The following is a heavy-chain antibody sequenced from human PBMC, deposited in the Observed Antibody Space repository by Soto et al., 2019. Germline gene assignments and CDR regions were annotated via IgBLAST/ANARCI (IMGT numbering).Heavy chain of an antibody. Sequence: QVQLQQWGAGLLKPSETLSLTCAVYGGSFSGYYWSWIRQPPGKGLEWIGEINHSGSTNYNPSLKNRVTISVDTSKNQFSLKLSSVTAADTAVYYCARGRENVLRYFDWPTPTFGAFDIWGQGTMVTVSS. J-gene: IGHJ3*02. CDR3: ARGRENVLRYFDWPTPTFGAFDI. D-gene: IGHD3-9*01. V-gene: IGHV4-34*01. CDR2: INHSGST. CDR1: GGSFSGYY.